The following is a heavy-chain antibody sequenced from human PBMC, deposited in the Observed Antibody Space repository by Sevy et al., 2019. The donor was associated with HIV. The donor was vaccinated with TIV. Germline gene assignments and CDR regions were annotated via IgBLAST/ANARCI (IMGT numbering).Heavy chain of an antibody. CDR1: GFTFSNYW. V-gene: IGHV3-7*01. CDR3: AREQIDS. Sequence: GGSLRLSCAASGFTFSNYWMSWVRQAPGKGLECVANINQDGSEKYYLDSVKGRFIVSRDNAKNSLYLQMNSLRAEDSAVYYCAREQIDSWGQGTLVTVSS. J-gene: IGHJ4*02. CDR2: INQDGSEK.